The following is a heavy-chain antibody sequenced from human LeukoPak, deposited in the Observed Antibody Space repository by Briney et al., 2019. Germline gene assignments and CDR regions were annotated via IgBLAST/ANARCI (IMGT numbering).Heavy chain of an antibody. V-gene: IGHV7-4-1*02. CDR3: ARARSYDSSGYYGTAVPNWFDP. Sequence: ASVKVSCKASGYTFTSYAINWVRQAPGQGLEWMGWINPKTGKPTYAQRFTGRFVFSLDTSVSTAYLQISSLKAEDTAVYYCARARSYDSSGYYGTAVPNWFDPWGQGTLVTVSS. J-gene: IGHJ5*02. CDR2: INPKTGKP. CDR1: GYTFTSYA. D-gene: IGHD3-22*01.